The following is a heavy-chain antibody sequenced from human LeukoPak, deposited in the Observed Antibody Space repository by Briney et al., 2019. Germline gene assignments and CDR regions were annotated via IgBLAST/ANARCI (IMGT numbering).Heavy chain of an antibody. CDR1: GFTVSNSY. CDR2: IYSDGAT. Sequence: GGSLRLSCAASGFTVSNSYMSWVRQAPGKGLEWVSIIYSDGATYYADSVKGRFTISRDNSKNTLYLQMNSLRAEDTAVYYCARARWYLDYWGQGALVTVSS. CDR3: ARARWYLDY. J-gene: IGHJ4*02. V-gene: IGHV3-53*01. D-gene: IGHD4-23*01.